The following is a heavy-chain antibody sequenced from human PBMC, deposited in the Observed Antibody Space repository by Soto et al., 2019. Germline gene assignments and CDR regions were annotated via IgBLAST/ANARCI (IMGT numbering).Heavy chain of an antibody. D-gene: IGHD3-3*01. CDR2: ISSSGSTI. J-gene: IGHJ4*02. CDR1: GFTFSSYE. Sequence: PGGSLRLSCAASGFTFSSYEMNWVRQAPGKGLEWVSYISSSGSTIYYADSVKGRFTISRDNAKNSLYLQMNSLRAEDTAVYYCARDPLRFLEWATSSGGDYWGQGTLVTVSS. CDR3: ARDPLRFLEWATSSGGDY. V-gene: IGHV3-48*03.